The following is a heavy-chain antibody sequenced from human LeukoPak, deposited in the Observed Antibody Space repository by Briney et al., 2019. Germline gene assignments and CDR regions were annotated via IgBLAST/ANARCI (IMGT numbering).Heavy chain of an antibody. V-gene: IGHV3-23*01. CDR3: YRDSSSWYGVY. CDR1: GFTFSSYA. D-gene: IGHD6-13*01. CDR2: ISGSGGST. Sequence: PGGSLRLSCAASGFTFSSYAMSWVRQAPGKGLEWVSAISGSGGSTYYADSVKGRFTISRDNSKNTLYLQMNSLRAEDTAVYYCYRDSSSWYGVYWGQGTPVTVSS. J-gene: IGHJ4*02.